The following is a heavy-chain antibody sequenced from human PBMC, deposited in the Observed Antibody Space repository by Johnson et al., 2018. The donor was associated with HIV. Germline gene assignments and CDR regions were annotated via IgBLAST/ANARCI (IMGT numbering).Heavy chain of an antibody. D-gene: IGHD1-26*01. J-gene: IGHJ3*02. V-gene: IGHV3-66*02. CDR1: GFTFSSNS. Sequence: VQLVESGGGVVRPGGSLRLSCAASGFTFSSNSMSWVRQAPGKGLGWVPVFYSGGSPYSQDSVKGRFPISGDNSKTTLYLQMNSLRAEDTAVYYCARDKRRWELLRDAFDIWGQGTMVTVSS. CDR3: ARDKRRWELLRDAFDI. CDR2: FYSGGSP.